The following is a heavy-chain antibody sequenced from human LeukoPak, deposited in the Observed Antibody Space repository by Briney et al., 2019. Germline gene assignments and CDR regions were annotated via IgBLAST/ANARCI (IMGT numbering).Heavy chain of an antibody. CDR3: ARELSWSGRDY. V-gene: IGHV3-7*01. CDR1: GFTFSGSW. D-gene: IGHD3-3*01. Sequence: PGGSLRLSCAASGFTFSGSWMSWVRQAPGKGLEWVANINQDGSAKNYLDSVKGRFTISIDRGKNSLYLQMNSLRDEDTAVYYCARELSWSGRDYWGQGTLVNVSS. CDR2: INQDGSAK. J-gene: IGHJ4*02.